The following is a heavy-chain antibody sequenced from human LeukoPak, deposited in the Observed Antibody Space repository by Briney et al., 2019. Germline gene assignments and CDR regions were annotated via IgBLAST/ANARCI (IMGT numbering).Heavy chain of an antibody. V-gene: IGHV3-74*01. CDR2: INSDGSWT. J-gene: IGHJ4*02. Sequence: PGGSLRLSCAASGNSWMHWVRQAPGKGLVWVSHINSDGSWTSYADSVKGRFTISKDNAKNTVYLQMNNLRAEDTAVYYCVSFYETDWGRGTLVTVSS. D-gene: IGHD2/OR15-2a*01. CDR3: VSFYETD. CDR1: GNSW.